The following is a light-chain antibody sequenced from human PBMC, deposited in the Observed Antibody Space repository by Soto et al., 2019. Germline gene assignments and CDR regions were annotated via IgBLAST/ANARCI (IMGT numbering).Light chain of an antibody. CDR3: QQRSNWPPKYT. CDR1: QSVSSY. J-gene: IGKJ2*01. CDR2: DAS. Sequence: EIVLTQSPATLSLSPGERAALSCRASQSVSSYLAWYQQKPGQAPRLLIYDASNRATGIPARFSGSGSGTDFTLTIISLDPEDFAVYYCQQRSNWPPKYTFGQGTKLEIK. V-gene: IGKV3-11*01.